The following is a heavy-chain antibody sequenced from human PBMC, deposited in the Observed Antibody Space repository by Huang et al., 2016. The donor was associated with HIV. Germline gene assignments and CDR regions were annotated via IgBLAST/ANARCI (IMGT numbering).Heavy chain of an antibody. V-gene: IGHV1-69*13. CDR1: GGTFSTRA. CDR3: ARQPYCGGDCAHYYYFYMDV. Sequence: QVQLVQSGAEVKRPGASVKVSCRASGGTFSTRAVSWVRQAPGQGLEWMGGIIPMLGTTNYAERFQGKGTINADESARTVYMELSSLRSDDTAVYYCARQPYCGGDCAHYYYFYMDVWGKGTTVTVSS. CDR2: IIPMLGTT. D-gene: IGHD2-21*02. J-gene: IGHJ6*03.